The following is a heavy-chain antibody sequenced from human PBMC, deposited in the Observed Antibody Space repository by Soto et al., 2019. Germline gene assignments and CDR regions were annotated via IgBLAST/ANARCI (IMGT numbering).Heavy chain of an antibody. CDR2: ISAYNGNT. J-gene: IGHJ5*02. CDR1: GYTFTSYG. D-gene: IGHD2-15*01. V-gene: IGHV1-18*01. Sequence: ASVKVSCKASGYTFTSYGISWVRQAPGQGLEWMGWISAYNGNTSYAQKLQGRVTMTTDTSTSTAYMELGSLRSDDTAVYYCARDLGCSGGSCCSSWFDPWGQGTLVTVSS. CDR3: ARDLGCSGGSCCSSWFDP.